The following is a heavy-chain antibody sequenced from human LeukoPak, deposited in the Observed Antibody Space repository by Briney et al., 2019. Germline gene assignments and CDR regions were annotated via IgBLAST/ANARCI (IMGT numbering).Heavy chain of an antibody. Sequence: SETLSLTCAVYGGSFSNYYWSWIRQSPGKGLEWIGEINHTGSTNYNPSLKSRVTISVDTSKRQFSLKMSSVTAADTAVYYCARQETWERSALIDYWGQGTLVTVSS. J-gene: IGHJ4*02. V-gene: IGHV4-34*01. CDR3: ARQETWERSALIDY. CDR1: GGSFSNYY. CDR2: INHTGST. D-gene: IGHD1-1*01.